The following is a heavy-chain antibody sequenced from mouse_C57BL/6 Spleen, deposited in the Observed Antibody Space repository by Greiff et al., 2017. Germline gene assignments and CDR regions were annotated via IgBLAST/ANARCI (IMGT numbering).Heavy chain of an antibody. CDR3: AREGYYGSSYWYFDV. CDR1: GYTFTSYW. J-gene: IGHJ1*03. D-gene: IGHD1-1*01. Sequence: VQLQQPGTELVKPGASVKLSCKASGYTFTSYWMHWVKPRPGQGLEWIGNINPSNGGTNYNEKFKSKATLTVDKSSSTAYMQLSSLTSEDSAVYYCAREGYYGSSYWYFDVWGTGTTVTVSS. V-gene: IGHV1-53*01. CDR2: INPSNGGT.